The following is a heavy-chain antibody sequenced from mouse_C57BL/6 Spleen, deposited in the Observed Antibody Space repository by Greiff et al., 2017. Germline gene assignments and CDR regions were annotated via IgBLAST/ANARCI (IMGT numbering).Heavy chain of an antibody. V-gene: IGHV1-26*01. CDR3: ARYDCYYVRYYFDY. CDR2: INPNNGGT. D-gene: IGHD2-3*01. CDR1: GYTFTDYY. Sequence: VQLQQSGPELVKPGASVKISCKASGYTFTDYYMNWVKQSHGKSLEWIGDINPNNGGTSYNQKFKGKATLTVDKSSSTAYMELRSLTSEDSAVYYCARYDCYYVRYYFDYWGQGTTLAVSS. J-gene: IGHJ2*01.